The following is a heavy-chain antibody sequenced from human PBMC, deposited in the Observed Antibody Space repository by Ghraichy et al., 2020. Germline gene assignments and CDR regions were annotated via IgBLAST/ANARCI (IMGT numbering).Heavy chain of an antibody. CDR1: GDSVSNRKFY. V-gene: IGHV4-39*02. CDR2: TSYRGAT. J-gene: IGHJ1*01. Sequence: SETLSLTCSVSGDSVSNRKFYWAWLRQAPGKGLEWIGSTSYRGATYYNPSLESRVVVSVDTSKNTFSLKMNYVTATDTAVYYCARRLAAAGGGNEYFQDWGQGALVIVSS. D-gene: IGHD6-13*01. CDR3: ARRLAAAGGGNEYFQD.